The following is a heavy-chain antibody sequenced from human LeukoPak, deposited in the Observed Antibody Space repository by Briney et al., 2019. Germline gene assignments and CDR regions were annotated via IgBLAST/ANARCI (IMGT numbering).Heavy chain of an antibody. CDR2: INQDGSEK. J-gene: IGHJ4*02. CDR1: GFTFSSYW. Sequence: GGSLRLSCAASGFTFSSYWMGWVRQAPGKGPEWVANINQDGSEKYYVDSVKGRFTISRDNAKNSLYLQMNSLRAEDTAVYYCVTVVTATVFVCWGQGTLVTVSP. V-gene: IGHV3-7*03. CDR3: VTVVTATVFVC. D-gene: IGHD2-15*01.